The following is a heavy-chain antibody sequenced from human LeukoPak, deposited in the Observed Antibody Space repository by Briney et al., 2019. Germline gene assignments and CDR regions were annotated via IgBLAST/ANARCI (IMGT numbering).Heavy chain of an antibody. Sequence: PSETLSLTCAVYGGSFSGYYWSWIRQPPGKGLEWIGEINHSGSTNYNPSLKSRVTISVDTSKNQFSLKLSSVTAADTAVYYCARDQRALGISQEYYFDYWGQGTLVTVSA. V-gene: IGHV4-34*01. D-gene: IGHD6-25*01. J-gene: IGHJ4*02. CDR3: ARDQRALGISQEYYFDY. CDR2: INHSGST. CDR1: GGSFSGYY.